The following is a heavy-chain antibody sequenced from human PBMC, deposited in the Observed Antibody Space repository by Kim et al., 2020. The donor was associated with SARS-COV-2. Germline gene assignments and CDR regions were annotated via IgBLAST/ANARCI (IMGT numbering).Heavy chain of an antibody. Sequence: SETLSLTCAVSGGSISSSNWWSWVRQPPGKGLEWIGEIYHSGSTNYNPSLKSRVTISVDKSKNQFSLKLSSVTAADTAVYYCAREGQTIAAAGTGGHFDYWGQGTLVTVSS. V-gene: IGHV4-4*02. CDR3: AREGQTIAAAGTGGHFDY. CDR2: IYHSGST. J-gene: IGHJ4*02. CDR1: GGSISSSNW. D-gene: IGHD6-13*01.